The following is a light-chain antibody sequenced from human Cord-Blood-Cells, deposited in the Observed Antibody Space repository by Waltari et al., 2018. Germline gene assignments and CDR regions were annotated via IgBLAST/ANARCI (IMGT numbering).Light chain of an antibody. Sequence: QSALNQPASVSGSPGQSINISCTGTSSDVGSYNLFSWYQQHPGKAPKLMIYEGSKRPSGVSNRFSGSKSGNTASLTISGLQAEDEADYYCCSYAGSSTWVFGGGTKLTVL. V-gene: IGLV2-23*01. CDR3: CSYAGSSTWV. J-gene: IGLJ3*02. CDR2: EGS. CDR1: SSDVGSYNL.